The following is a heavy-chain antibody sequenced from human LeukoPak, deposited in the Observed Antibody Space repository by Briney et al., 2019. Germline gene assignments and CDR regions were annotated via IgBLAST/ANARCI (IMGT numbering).Heavy chain of an antibody. J-gene: IGHJ4*02. V-gene: IGHV4-61*01. Sequence: SETLSLTCSVSGTSINSATYYWSWIRQAPGKRLELTGNIYYTGSTNYNTSLKSRLTRSADSSKNQFSLKLGSVTTADTAAYYCASWRYDSSAYDSNSYYRFFDYWGPGTLVIVSS. D-gene: IGHD3-22*01. CDR2: IYYTGST. CDR3: ASWRYDSSAYDSNSYYRFFDY. CDR1: GTSINSATYY.